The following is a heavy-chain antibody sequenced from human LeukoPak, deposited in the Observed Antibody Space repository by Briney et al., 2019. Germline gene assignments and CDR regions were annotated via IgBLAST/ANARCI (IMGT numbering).Heavy chain of an antibody. Sequence: GGTLRLSCSVSGFTFMTYSMNWVCQGPGKGLEWVSSISSRGTYIYYADSVKGRFTISSDDAKNSLYLQMNSLRADDTAVYYCARVRGSSFIYSRDVGRKGTTVSVS. V-gene: IGHV3-21*01. J-gene: IGHJ6*03. CDR2: ISSRGTYI. CDR3: ARVRGSSFIYSRDV. CDR1: GFTFMTYS. D-gene: IGHD6-13*01.